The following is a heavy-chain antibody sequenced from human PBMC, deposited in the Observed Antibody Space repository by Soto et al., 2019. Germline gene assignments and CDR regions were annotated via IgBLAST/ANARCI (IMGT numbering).Heavy chain of an antibody. CDR2: ISSSSSTI. V-gene: IGHV3-48*02. J-gene: IGHJ2*01. CDR3: ARAPYYYDRIDYGYWYFQL. Sequence: PGRSLRLPCAASAFTFSSYWMSWVRHAPGKRLEWVSYISSSSSTIYYADSMKGRFTISRDNAKNSLYLQMNSLRDEDTAVYYCARAPYYYDRIDYGYWYFQLWGRSTLVTVCS. CDR1: AFTFSSYW. D-gene: IGHD3-22*01.